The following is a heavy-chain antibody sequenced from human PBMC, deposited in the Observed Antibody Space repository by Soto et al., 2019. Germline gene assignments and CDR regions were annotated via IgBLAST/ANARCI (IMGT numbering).Heavy chain of an antibody. CDR3: ASSGSRSGAFDI. CDR2: INAGNGNT. V-gene: IGHV1-3*01. Sequence: ASVKVSCKASGYTFTSYAMHWVRQAPGQRLEWMGWINAGNGNTKYSQKFQGRVTITRDTSASTAYMELSSLRSEDTAVYYCASSGSRSGAFDIWGQGTMVTVSS. CDR1: GYTFTSYA. J-gene: IGHJ3*02. D-gene: IGHD4-17*01.